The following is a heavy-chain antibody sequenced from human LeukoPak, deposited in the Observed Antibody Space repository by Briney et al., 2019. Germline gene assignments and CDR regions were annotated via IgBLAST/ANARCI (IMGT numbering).Heavy chain of an antibody. CDR2: INHSGST. V-gene: IGHV4-34*01. CDR1: GGSFSGYY. D-gene: IGHD3-22*01. Sequence: SETLSLTCAVYGGSFSGYYWSWIRQPPGKGLEWIGEINHSGSTNYNPSLKSRVTISVDTSKNQFSLKLSSVTAADTAVYYCARFPYYYDSRGYRYYFDYWGQGTLVTVSS. J-gene: IGHJ4*02. CDR3: ARFPYYYDSRGYRYYFDY.